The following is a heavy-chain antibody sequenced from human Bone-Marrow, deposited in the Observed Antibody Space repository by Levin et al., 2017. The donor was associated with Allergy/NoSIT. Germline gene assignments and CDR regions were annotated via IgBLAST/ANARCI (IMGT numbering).Heavy chain of an antibody. CDR3: AISPGYSSDWYGY. CDR2: ISGRSDNI. CDR1: GFSFAGYA. D-gene: IGHD6-19*01. V-gene: IGHV3-23*01. J-gene: IGHJ4*02. Sequence: AGGSLRLSCAASGFSFAGYAMTWVRQAPGKGLEWVSSISGRSDNIYYADSVKGRFTNSRDNSKNTLYLQKKSLRAEDTALYFCAISPGYSSDWYGYWGQGTQVTVSS.